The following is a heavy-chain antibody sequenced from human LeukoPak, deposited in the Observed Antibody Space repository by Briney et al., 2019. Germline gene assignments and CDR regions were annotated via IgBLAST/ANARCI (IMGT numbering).Heavy chain of an antibody. CDR2: IYPGDSDT. CDR1: GYSFTSYW. J-gene: IGHJ4*02. V-gene: IGHV5-51*01. CDR3: ARASYTSGWYQVYFDS. Sequence: GESLKISCKGSGYSFTSYWIGWVRQMPGKSLEWMGIIYPGDSDTRYSPSFQGQVTISADKSISTAYLQWSSLKASDTATYYCARASYTSGWYQVYFDSWGQGTLVTVSS. D-gene: IGHD6-19*01.